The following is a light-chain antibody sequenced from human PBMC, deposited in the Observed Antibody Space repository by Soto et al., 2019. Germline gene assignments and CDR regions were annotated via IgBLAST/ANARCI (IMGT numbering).Light chain of an antibody. CDR2: GNS. V-gene: IGLV1-40*01. CDR1: SSNIGAGYD. CDR3: QSYDSSLSVV. J-gene: IGLJ2*01. Sequence: QSVLTQPPSVSGAPGQRVTISGTGSSSNIGAGYDVHWYQQLPGTAPKPLIYGNSNRPSGVPDRFSGSKSGTSASLAITGLQAEDEADYYCQSYDSSLSVVFGGGTKLTVL.